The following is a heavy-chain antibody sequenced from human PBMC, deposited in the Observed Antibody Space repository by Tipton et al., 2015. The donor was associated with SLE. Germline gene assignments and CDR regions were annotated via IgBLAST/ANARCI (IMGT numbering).Heavy chain of an antibody. V-gene: IGHV4-34*12. CDR1: GESFNGYF. CDR3: ARVAPAEVFDY. D-gene: IGHD2-2*01. Sequence: AGLVKPSQTLSLTCAVYGESFNGYFWTWIRQPPGKGLEWIAEIIHSGVTNYNPSLRSRVTISVDMSKNQVSLKLTSVTAADTAVYYCARVAPAEVFDYWGQEPWSPSPQ. J-gene: IGHJ4*01. CDR2: IIHSGVT.